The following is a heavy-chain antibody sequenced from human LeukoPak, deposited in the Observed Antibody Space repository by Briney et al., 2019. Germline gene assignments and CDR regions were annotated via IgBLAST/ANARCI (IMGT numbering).Heavy chain of an antibody. V-gene: IGHV4-34*01. J-gene: IGHJ3*02. D-gene: IGHD6-13*01. Sequence: SETLSLTCAVYGGSFSGYYWSWIRQPPGKGLEWIGEINHSGSTNYNPSLKSRVTISVDTSKNQFSLKLSSVTAADTAVYYCARFIAAAGTGLAFDIWGQGTMVTVSS. CDR2: INHSGST. CDR3: ARFIAAAGTGLAFDI. CDR1: GGSFSGYY.